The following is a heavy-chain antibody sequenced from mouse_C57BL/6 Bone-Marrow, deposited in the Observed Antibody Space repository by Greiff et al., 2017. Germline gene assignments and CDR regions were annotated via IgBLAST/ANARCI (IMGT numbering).Heavy chain of an antibody. V-gene: IGHV1-82*01. CDR1: GYAFSSSW. D-gene: IGHD1-1*01. CDR3: ADITTVVDDTWFAY. Sequence: QVQLKQSGPELVKPGASVKISCKASGYAFSSSWMNWVKQRPGKGLEWIGRIYPGDGDTNYNGKFKGKATLTADKSSSTAYMQLSSLTSEDSAVYFCADITTVVDDTWFAYWGQGTLVTVSA. J-gene: IGHJ3*01. CDR2: IYPGDGDT.